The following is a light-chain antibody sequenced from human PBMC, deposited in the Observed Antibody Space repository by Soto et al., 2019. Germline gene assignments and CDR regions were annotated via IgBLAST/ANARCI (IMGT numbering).Light chain of an antibody. Sequence: QLVLTQPASVSGSPGQSITISCTGTSGDIGNYNLVSWYQQHPGKAPRLMIYEGNKRPSGVSNRFSGSKSGSTASLTISGLQADDAADYYCSSYSGSPTYVLFGGGTKLTVL. J-gene: IGLJ2*01. CDR2: EGN. CDR1: SGDIGNYNL. CDR3: SSYSGSPTYVL. V-gene: IGLV2-23*01.